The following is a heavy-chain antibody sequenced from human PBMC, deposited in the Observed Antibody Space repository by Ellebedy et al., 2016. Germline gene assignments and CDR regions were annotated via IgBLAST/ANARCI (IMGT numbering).Heavy chain of an antibody. V-gene: IGHV1-24*01. D-gene: IGHD4-17*01. J-gene: IGHJ3*02. CDR2: FDPEDGET. CDR3: ATDTTEHAFDI. CDR1: GYTLTELS. Sequence: ASVKVSXXVSGYTLTELSMHWVRQAPGKGLEWMGGFDPEDGETIYAQKFQGRVTMTEDTSTDTAYMELSSLRSEDTAVYYCATDTTEHAFDIWGQGTMVTVSS.